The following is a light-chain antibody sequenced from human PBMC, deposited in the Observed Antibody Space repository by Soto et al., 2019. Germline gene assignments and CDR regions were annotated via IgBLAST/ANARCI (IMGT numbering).Light chain of an antibody. Sequence: NFMLTQPHSVSESPGRTVTISCTRSSGSIASNYVQWYQQRPGSSPTTVIYENSQRPSGIPDRVFGSIDRSSNSASLTISGLKTEDEADYYCQSDDSYNWVFGGGTQLTVL. CDR1: SGSIASNY. CDR3: QSDDSYNWV. V-gene: IGLV6-57*01. J-gene: IGLJ7*01. CDR2: ENS.